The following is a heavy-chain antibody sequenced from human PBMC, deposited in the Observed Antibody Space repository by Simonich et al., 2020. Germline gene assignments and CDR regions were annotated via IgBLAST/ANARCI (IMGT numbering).Heavy chain of an antibody. Sequence: QVQLVQSGAEVKKPGASVKVSCKASGYTFTGYYMHWVRQAPGQGLEVRRWTNHNSSGTNYAQKFQVRVTMTRDTSISTAYMELSRLRSDDTAVYYCARGPRWTGDDAFDIWGQGTMVTVSS. D-gene: IGHD7-27*01. J-gene: IGHJ3*02. CDR3: ARGPRWTGDDAFDI. CDR2: TNHNSSGT. V-gene: IGHV1-2*02. CDR1: GYTFTGYY.